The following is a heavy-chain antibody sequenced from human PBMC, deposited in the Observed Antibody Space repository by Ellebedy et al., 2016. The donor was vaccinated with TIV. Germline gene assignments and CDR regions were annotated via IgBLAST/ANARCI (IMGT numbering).Heavy chain of an antibody. D-gene: IGHD2/OR15-2a*01. CDR2: ISGSGAST. J-gene: IGHJ4*02. Sequence: GESLKISCAASGFTFSIYAMSSVRQAPGKGLDWVSLISGSGASTYYADSVKGRFTISRDNSKNTVYLQMNSLRAEDTAVYYCARGVLSGYWGQGTLVTVSS. CDR3: ARGVLSGY. V-gene: IGHV3-23*01. CDR1: GFTFSIYA.